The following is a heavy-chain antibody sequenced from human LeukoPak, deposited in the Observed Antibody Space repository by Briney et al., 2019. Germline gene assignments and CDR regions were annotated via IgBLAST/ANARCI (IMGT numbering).Heavy chain of an antibody. V-gene: IGHV1-46*01. D-gene: IGHD6-25*01. CDR1: GYTFTSYY. CDR2: INPSGGST. CDR3: AREPQDERDWFDP. Sequence: GASVKVSCKASGYTFTSYYMHWVRQAPGQGLERMGIINPSGGSTSYAQKFQGRVTMTRDTSTSTVYMELSSLRSEDTAVYYCAREPQDERDWFDPWGQGTLVTVSS. J-gene: IGHJ5*02.